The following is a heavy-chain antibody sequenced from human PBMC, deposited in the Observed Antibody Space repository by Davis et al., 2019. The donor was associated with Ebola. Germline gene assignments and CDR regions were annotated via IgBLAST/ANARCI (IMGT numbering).Heavy chain of an antibody. V-gene: IGHV1-46*01. J-gene: IGHJ4*02. Sequence: AASVKVSCKASGYTFTTQYLHWVRQAPGQGFEWLGIFNPSDGTASYAQRFQGRIAMTSDTSTNTLYLELRSLMSEDTAVYYCARGGELHSLSVDYWGQGTLVTVSS. CDR2: FNPSDGTA. CDR1: GYTFTTQY. CDR3: ARGGELHSLSVDY. D-gene: IGHD1-7*01.